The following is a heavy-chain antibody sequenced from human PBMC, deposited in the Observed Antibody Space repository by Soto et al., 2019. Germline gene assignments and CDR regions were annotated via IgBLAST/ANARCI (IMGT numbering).Heavy chain of an antibody. V-gene: IGHV1-18*01. CDR2: ISAYNGNT. J-gene: IGHJ4*02. CDR1: GYTSTSYG. D-gene: IGHD3-22*01. Sequence: ASVKVSCKASGYTSTSYGISWVRQAPGQGLEWMGWISAYNGNTNYAQKLQGRVTMTTDTSTSTAYMELRSLRSDDTAVYYCARVPYYDSSGMGYFDYWGQGTLVTVSS. CDR3: ARVPYYDSSGMGYFDY.